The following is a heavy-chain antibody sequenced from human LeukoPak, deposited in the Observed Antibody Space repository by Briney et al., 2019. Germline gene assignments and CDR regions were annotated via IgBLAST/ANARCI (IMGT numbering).Heavy chain of an antibody. V-gene: IGHV3-23*01. CDR3: ATKTPGNYPYDY. Sequence: GGSLRLSCVLSGFTFTSAPMNWDRQGPGKGLEWVSTSGTDGDTYYADSVKGRFTISRDNSKNTVHLQMTSLRVEDTAVYYCATKTPGNYPYDYWGQGTLVIVSP. CDR2: SGTDGDT. J-gene: IGHJ4*02. CDR1: GFTFTSAP. D-gene: IGHD3-22*01.